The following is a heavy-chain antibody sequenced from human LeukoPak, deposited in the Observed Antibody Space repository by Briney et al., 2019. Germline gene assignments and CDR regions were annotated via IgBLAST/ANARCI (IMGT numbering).Heavy chain of an antibody. J-gene: IGHJ4*02. CDR1: GGTFSSWA. Sequence: SVKVSCKASGGTFSSWAISWVRQAPGQGLEWMGGIIPIFGTANYALKFQGRVTITTDESTSTAYMELSSLRSEDTAVYYCAREVPANGYNTYFDYWGQGTLVTVSS. CDR2: IIPIFGTA. CDR3: AREVPANGYNTYFDY. D-gene: IGHD5-24*01. V-gene: IGHV1-69*05.